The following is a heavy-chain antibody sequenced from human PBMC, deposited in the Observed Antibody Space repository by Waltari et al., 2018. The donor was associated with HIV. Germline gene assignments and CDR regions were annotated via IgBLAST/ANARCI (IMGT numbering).Heavy chain of an antibody. CDR2: VSGRGGGQ. Sequence: QVQLVQSGAEVKSPGSSVNISCKASGFPFTKDPIHWVRQAPGQRPEWAGWVSGRGGGQKYAQRFEGRVTLGRDTSENVAFMELSGLTSDDTAVYYCVKGCIPLWSTWGQGTVVTVSS. CDR1: GFPFTKDP. J-gene: IGHJ4*02. D-gene: IGHD2-21*01. V-gene: IGHV1-3*01. CDR3: VKGCIPLWST.